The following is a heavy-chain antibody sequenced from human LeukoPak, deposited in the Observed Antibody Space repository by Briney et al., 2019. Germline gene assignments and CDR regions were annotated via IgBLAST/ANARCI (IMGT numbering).Heavy chain of an antibody. CDR3: AKEGYYDSSGYYDAFDI. Sequence: GGSLRLSCAASGFTFSNYGMHWVRQAPGKGLEWVAFIRYDGSNKYYADSVKGRFTISRDNSKNTLYLQMNSLRAEDTAVYYCAKEGYYDSSGYYDAFDIWGQGTMVTVSS. D-gene: IGHD3-22*01. CDR1: GFTFSNYG. CDR2: IRYDGSNK. V-gene: IGHV3-30*02. J-gene: IGHJ3*02.